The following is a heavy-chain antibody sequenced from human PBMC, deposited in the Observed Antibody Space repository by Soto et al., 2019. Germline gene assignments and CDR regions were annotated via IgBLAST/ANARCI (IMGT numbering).Heavy chain of an antibody. V-gene: IGHV3-23*01. CDR2: ISGSGGST. J-gene: IGHJ4*02. CDR1: GFTFSSYA. Sequence: PGGSLRLSCAASGFTFSSYAMSWVRQAPGKGLEWVSAISGSGGSTYYADSVKGRFTISRDNSKNTLYLQMNSLRAEDTAVYYCANGGPYNWNEYYFDYWGQGTLVTVSS. CDR3: ANGGPYNWNEYYFDY. D-gene: IGHD1-1*01.